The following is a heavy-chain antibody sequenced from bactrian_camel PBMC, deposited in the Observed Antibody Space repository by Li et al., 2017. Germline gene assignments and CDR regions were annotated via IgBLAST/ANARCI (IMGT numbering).Heavy chain of an antibody. D-gene: IGHD1*01. V-gene: IGHV3S53*01. J-gene: IGHJ4*01. CDR2: IQPDDYK. CDR1: GYSSHSHC. Sequence: VQLVESGGGSVQPGGSLRLSCVVSGYSSHSHCMGWFRQAPGKEREGVASIQPDDYKTYSESAEGRFTISKDKDKDTVYLEMTSLKPEDTAMYSCRTLRGSGNWRCFRSRNRGTQVTVS.